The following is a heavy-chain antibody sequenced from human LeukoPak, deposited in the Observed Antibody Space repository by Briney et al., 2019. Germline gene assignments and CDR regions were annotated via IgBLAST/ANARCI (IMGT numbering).Heavy chain of an antibody. CDR2: ISAYNGNT. V-gene: IGHV1-18*01. D-gene: IGHD6-13*01. J-gene: IGHJ6*03. CDR1: GYTFTSYG. CDR3: ARGTAAVPYYYYYYYMDV. Sequence: ASVKVSCKASGYTFTSYGISWVRQAPGQGLEWMGWISAYNGNTNYAQKLQGRVTMTTDTSTSTAYMDLRSLRSDDTAVYYCARGTAAVPYYYYYYYMDVWGKGTTVNVSS.